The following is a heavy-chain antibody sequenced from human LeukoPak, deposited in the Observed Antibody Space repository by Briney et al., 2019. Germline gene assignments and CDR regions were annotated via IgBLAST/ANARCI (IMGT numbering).Heavy chain of an antibody. Sequence: GGSLRLSCAASGFTFSSYSMNWVRQAPGKGLEWVPSISSSSSYIYYADSVKGRFTISRDNAKNSLYLQMNSLRAEDTAVYYCAKDRGSGYYRDAFDIWGQGTMVTVSS. J-gene: IGHJ3*02. CDR1: GFTFSSYS. V-gene: IGHV3-21*01. CDR3: AKDRGSGYYRDAFDI. CDR2: ISSSSSYI. D-gene: IGHD3-22*01.